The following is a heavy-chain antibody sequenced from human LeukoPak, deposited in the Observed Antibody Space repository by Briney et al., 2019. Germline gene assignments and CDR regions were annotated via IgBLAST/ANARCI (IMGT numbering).Heavy chain of an antibody. CDR3: AREESDYVWGSYRFDY. CDR2: INHSGST. D-gene: IGHD3-16*02. J-gene: IGHJ4*02. CDR1: GGSFSGYY. V-gene: IGHV4-34*01. Sequence: SETLSLTCAVYGGSFSGYYWSWIRQPPGKGLEWIGEINHSGSTNYNPSLKSRVTISVDTSKNQFSLKLSSVTAADTAVYYCAREESDYVWGSYRFDYWGQGTLVTVSS.